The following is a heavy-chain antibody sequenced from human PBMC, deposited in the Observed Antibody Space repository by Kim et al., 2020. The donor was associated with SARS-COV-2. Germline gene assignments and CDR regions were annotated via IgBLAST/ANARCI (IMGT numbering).Heavy chain of an antibody. Sequence: GGSLRLSCAASGFTFSSYAISWVRQAPGKGLEWVSAISGSGGSTYYADSVKGRFTISRDNSKNTLYLQMNSLRAEDTAVYYCAKARGNVLRFLEWLSPFDPWGQGTLVTVSS. CDR1: GFTFSSYA. CDR3: AKARGNVLRFLEWLSPFDP. CDR2: ISGSGGST. V-gene: IGHV3-23*01. D-gene: IGHD3-3*01. J-gene: IGHJ5*02.